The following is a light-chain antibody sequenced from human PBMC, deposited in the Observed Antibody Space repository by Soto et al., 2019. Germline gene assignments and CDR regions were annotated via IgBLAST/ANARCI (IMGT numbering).Light chain of an antibody. V-gene: IGLV2-14*01. CDR3: SSYTTSSKYV. Sequence: QSVLTQPASVSGSPGQSITISCTGTSSDVGSYNFVSWYQQLPGKAPKLMIYEVSNRPSGVSNRFSGSKSGNTASLTISGLQAEDEADYYCSSYTTSSKYVFGSGTKSPS. J-gene: IGLJ1*01. CDR2: EVS. CDR1: SSDVGSYNF.